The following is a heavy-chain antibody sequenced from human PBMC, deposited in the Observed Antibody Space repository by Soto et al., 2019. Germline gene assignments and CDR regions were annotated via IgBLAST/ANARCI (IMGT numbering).Heavy chain of an antibody. CDR2: IYQNGHT. Sequence: SETLSLTCTVSSGSIKTDVWWSWLRRPPGKELEWIGEIYQNGHTNYNPSLKSRVTMSVDKSKNQFSLMLTSVTAADTAMYYCARDAAVAGETDRFDYWGQGILVTVSS. J-gene: IGHJ4*02. CDR3: ARDAAVAGETDRFDY. V-gene: IGHV4-4*02. D-gene: IGHD6-19*01. CDR1: SGSIKTDVW.